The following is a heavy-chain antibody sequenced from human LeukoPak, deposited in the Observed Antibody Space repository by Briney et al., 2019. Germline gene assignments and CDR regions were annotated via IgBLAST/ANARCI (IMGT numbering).Heavy chain of an antibody. Sequence: PSGGSLRLSCAASGFSFSSHWMSWVRQAPGKGLEWVANIKQDGNEKYYVDSVKGRFTISRDNAKNSLYLQMNSLRAEDTAVYYCARDKRADEGSKFDYWGQGTLVTASS. CDR1: GFSFSSHW. CDR2: IKQDGNEK. J-gene: IGHJ4*02. D-gene: IGHD1-26*01. CDR3: ARDKRADEGSKFDY. V-gene: IGHV3-7*03.